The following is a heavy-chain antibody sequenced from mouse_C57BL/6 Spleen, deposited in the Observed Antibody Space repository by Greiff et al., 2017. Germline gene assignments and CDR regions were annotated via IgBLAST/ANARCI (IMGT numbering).Heavy chain of an antibody. J-gene: IGHJ2*01. Sequence: KESCKASGYTFTSYWMQWVKQRPGQGLEWIGEIDPSDSYTNYNQKFKGKATLTVDTSSSTAYMQLSSLTSEDSAVYYCARYYSKGYYFDYWGQGTTLTVSS. CDR2: IDPSDSYT. V-gene: IGHV1-50*01. CDR3: ARYYSKGYYFDY. CDR1: GYTFTSYW. D-gene: IGHD2-5*01.